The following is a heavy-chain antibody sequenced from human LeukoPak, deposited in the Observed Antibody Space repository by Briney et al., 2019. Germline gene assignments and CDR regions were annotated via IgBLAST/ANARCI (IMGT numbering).Heavy chain of an antibody. CDR1: GYSFTSYW. J-gene: IGHJ4*02. D-gene: IGHD6-19*01. Sequence: GESLKISCQGSGYSFTSYWIGWVRQMPGKGLEWMGIIYPGDSDTRYSPSFPGQVTISADKSISTAYLQWSSLKASDTAMYYCARRGIAVAGHFDYWGQGTLVTVSS. CDR2: IYPGDSDT. CDR3: ARRGIAVAGHFDY. V-gene: IGHV5-51*01.